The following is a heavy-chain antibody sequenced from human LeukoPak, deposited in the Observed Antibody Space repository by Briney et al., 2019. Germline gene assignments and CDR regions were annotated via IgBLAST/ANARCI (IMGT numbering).Heavy chain of an antibody. CDR3: AKIRLMTTVTTALDY. J-gene: IGHJ4*02. V-gene: IGHV3-23*01. D-gene: IGHD4-17*01. Sequence: GGSLTLSCAASGFTFSSYATSWVRQAPGKGLEWVSTISGSGDITYYADSVKGRFTISRDNSKNTLYLQMNSLRAEDTALYYCAKIRLMTTVTTALDYWGQGTLVTVSS. CDR1: GFTFSSYA. CDR2: ISGSGDIT.